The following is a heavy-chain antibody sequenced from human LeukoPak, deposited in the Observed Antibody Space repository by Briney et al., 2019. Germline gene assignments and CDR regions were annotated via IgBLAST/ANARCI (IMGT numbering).Heavy chain of an antibody. CDR1: GFTFWNYA. Sequence: SGGSLRLSCAASGFTFWNYAMAWVRQAPGKGLVWVSRINSDGSSTSYADSVKGRFTISRDNAKNTLYLQMNSLRAEDTAVYYCARGPYSSGFNWGQGTLVTVSS. CDR3: ARGPYSSGFN. V-gene: IGHV3-74*01. CDR2: INSDGSST. D-gene: IGHD6-19*01. J-gene: IGHJ4*02.